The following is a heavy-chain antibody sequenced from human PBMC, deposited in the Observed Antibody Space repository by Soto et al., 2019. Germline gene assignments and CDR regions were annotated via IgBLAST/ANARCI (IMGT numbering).Heavy chain of an antibody. V-gene: IGHV3-23*01. J-gene: IGHJ4*02. D-gene: IGHD3-10*01. CDR1: GFTFSSYA. Sequence: EVQLLESGGGLVQPGGSLRLSCAASGFTFSSYAMSWVRQAPGKGLEWVSAISGRGGSTYYADSVKGRFTISRNNSKNTLYLQMNSLRAEDTAVYYCAKMANYGSGRPDYWGQGTLVTVSS. CDR2: ISGRGGST. CDR3: AKMANYGSGRPDY.